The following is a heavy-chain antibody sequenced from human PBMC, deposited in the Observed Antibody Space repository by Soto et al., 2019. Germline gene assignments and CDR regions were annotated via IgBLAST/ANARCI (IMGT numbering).Heavy chain of an antibody. CDR1: GFTFSSYA. CDR2: ITDSGGST. CDR3: AKTSKGTPYYYYGMDV. J-gene: IGHJ6*02. V-gene: IGHV3-23*01. Sequence: GGSLRLSCAASGFTFSSYAMNWVRQAPGKGLEWVSVITDSGGSTNLADSVKGRFTISRGNSKNTLYLQMNSLRAEDTAVYYCAKTSKGTPYYYYGMDVWGQGTTVTVSS. D-gene: IGHD1-7*01.